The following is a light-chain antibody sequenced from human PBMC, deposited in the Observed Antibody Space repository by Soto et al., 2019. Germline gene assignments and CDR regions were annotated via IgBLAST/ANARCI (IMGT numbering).Light chain of an antibody. J-gene: IGKJ5*01. CDR3: QQSYSTLIT. V-gene: IGKV1-39*01. CDR2: AAS. Sequence: DIQMTQSPSSLSASVGDRVTITCRESQSISSYLNWYQQKRGKAPKLXIYAASSLQSGVPSRFSGSGSGTDFTLTISSLQPEDFATYYCQQSYSTLITFGQGTRLEIK. CDR1: QSISSY.